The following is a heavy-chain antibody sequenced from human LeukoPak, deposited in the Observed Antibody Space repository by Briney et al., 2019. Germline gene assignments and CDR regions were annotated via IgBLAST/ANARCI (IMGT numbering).Heavy chain of an antibody. D-gene: IGHD3-3*01. V-gene: IGHV3-7*03. CDR2: IREDESEK. CDR1: EFSFSNFW. CDR3: AKTFGTVIVLDH. Sequence: GGSLRLSCSASEFSFSNFWMSWVRQAPGKGLEWVANIREDESEKFYVGSVKGRLTISRDNAKNSLYLQMNSLGAEDTAVYYCAKTFGTVIVLDHWGQGTLVTVSS. J-gene: IGHJ4*02.